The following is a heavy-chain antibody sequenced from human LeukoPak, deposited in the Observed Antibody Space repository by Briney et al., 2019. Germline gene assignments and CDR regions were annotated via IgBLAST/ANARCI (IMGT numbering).Heavy chain of an antibody. J-gene: IGHJ4*02. CDR2: ISAYNGNT. D-gene: IGHD3-3*01. Sequence: ASVKVSCKASGYTFTSYGISWVRQAPGQGLEWMGWISAYNGNTNYAQKLQGRVTMTTDTSTSTAYMELRSLRSDDTAVYYCARDWLKVNGHYTDAFGGYWGQGTLVTVSS. CDR1: GYTFTSYG. V-gene: IGHV1-18*01. CDR3: ARDWLKVNGHYTDAFGGY.